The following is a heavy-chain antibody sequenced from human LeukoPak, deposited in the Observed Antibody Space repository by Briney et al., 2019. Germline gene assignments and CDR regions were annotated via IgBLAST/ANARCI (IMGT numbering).Heavy chain of an antibody. V-gene: IGHV3-30*02. J-gene: IGHJ4*02. CDR2: IRYDGSNK. CDR3: AKGLWFGELSTY. D-gene: IGHD3-10*01. Sequence: GGSLRLSCAASGFTFSSYGMHWARQAPGKGLEWVAFIRYDGSNKYYADSVKGRFTISRDNSKNTLYLQMNSLRAEDTAVYYCAKGLWFGELSTYWGQGTLVTVSS. CDR1: GFTFSSYG.